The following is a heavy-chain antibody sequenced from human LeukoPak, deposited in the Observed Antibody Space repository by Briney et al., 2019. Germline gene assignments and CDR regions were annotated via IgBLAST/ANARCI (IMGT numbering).Heavy chain of an antibody. Sequence: ASVKVSCKASGYTFTGYYIRWVRQAPGQGLEWMGWINPNSGGTNYAQKFQGRVTMTRDTSISTAYMELSSLISDDTAVYYCARDPGSNWFDPWGQGTLVTVSS. CDR2: INPNSGGT. CDR1: GYTFTGYY. CDR3: ARDPGSNWFDP. V-gene: IGHV1-2*02. J-gene: IGHJ5*02. D-gene: IGHD3-10*01.